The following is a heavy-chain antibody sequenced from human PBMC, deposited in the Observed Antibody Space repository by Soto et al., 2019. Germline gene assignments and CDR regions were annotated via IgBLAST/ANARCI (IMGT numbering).Heavy chain of an antibody. CDR2: IIPLFGSP. V-gene: IGHV1-69*13. J-gene: IGHJ3*02. Sequence: SVKVSCKASGDTFMTYAMTWVRQGPRQGLEWMGGIIPLFGSPKYAQKFQDRVKITADESTSTVYMEVSSLRADDTAVYYCARDYGDYGTVIAFDIWGQGTMVTVSS. CDR3: ARDYGDYGTVIAFDI. D-gene: IGHD4-17*01. CDR1: GDTFMTYA.